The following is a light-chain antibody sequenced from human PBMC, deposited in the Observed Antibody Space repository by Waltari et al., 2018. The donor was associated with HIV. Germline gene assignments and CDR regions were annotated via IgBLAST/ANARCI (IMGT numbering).Light chain of an antibody. J-gene: IGLJ3*02. Sequence: QSVLTQPPSLSAAPGQKVTISCSCSDSNIGNHFVTWYQQLPGAAPKLLIYDNDSRPSGISDRFSGSKSGTSATLGITGLQAGDEADYYCATWDNNLYVGQVFGGGTKLTVL. CDR3: ATWDNNLYVGQV. CDR1: DSNIGNHF. CDR2: DND. V-gene: IGLV1-51*01.